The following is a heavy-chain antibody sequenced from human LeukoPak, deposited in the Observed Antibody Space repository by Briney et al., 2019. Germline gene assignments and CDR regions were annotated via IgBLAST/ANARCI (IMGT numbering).Heavy chain of an antibody. V-gene: IGHV1-18*01. J-gene: IGHJ6*03. CDR3: AREGYSGNYYYYMDV. CDR2: ISAYNGNT. CDR1: GSTFTNHG. D-gene: IGHD1-26*01. Sequence: ASVKVSCKVSGSTFTNHGISWVRQAPGQGLEWMGWISAYNGNTNYAQKLQGRVTMTTDTSTSTAYMELRSLRSDDTAVYYCAREGYSGNYYYYMDVWGKGTTVTVSS.